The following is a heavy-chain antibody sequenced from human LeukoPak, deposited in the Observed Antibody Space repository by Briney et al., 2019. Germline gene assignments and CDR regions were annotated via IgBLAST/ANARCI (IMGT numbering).Heavy chain of an antibody. Sequence: ASVKVSCKASGYTFINFYMHWVRQAPGQGLEWMGRIHPSGGSTSYAQKFQGRVTITRNTSISTAYMELSSLRSEDTAVYYCARWPDYYDTSGYYYGMDVWGRGTTVTVSS. CDR1: GYTFINFY. CDR2: IHPSGGST. D-gene: IGHD3-22*01. CDR3: ARWPDYYDTSGYYYGMDV. J-gene: IGHJ6*02. V-gene: IGHV1-46*01.